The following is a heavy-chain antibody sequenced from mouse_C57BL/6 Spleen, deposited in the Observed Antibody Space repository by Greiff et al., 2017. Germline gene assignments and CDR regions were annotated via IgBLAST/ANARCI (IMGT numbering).Heavy chain of an antibody. CDR3: ARHERGDAMDY. V-gene: IGHV5-17*01. Sequence: EVQRVESGGGLVKPGGSLKLSCAASGFTFSDYGMHWVRQAPEKGLEWVAYISSGSSTIYYADTVKGRFTISRDNAKNTLFLQMTSLRSEDTGMYYCARHERGDAMDYWGQRTSVTVSS. J-gene: IGHJ4*01. CDR1: GFTFSDYG. CDR2: ISSGSSTI.